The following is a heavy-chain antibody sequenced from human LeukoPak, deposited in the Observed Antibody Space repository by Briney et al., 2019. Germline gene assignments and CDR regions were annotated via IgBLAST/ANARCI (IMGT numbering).Heavy chain of an antibody. Sequence: GGFLRLSCAASGFTVSGNYMSWVRQAPGKGLEWVSVIYSGGSTYYADSVKGRFTISRDNSKNTLYLQMNSLRAEDTAVYYCARVLSRVSNRFDYWGQGTLVTVSS. D-gene: IGHD6-13*01. CDR3: ARVLSRVSNRFDY. V-gene: IGHV3-53*01. CDR1: GFTVSGNY. CDR2: IYSGGST. J-gene: IGHJ4*02.